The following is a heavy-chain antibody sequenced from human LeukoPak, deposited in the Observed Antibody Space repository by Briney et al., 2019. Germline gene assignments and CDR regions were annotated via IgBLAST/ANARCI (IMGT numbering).Heavy chain of an antibody. V-gene: IGHV3-30*18. CDR1: GFTFSSYG. D-gene: IGHD1-26*01. Sequence: GPLRLSCAASGFTFSSYGMHWVRQAPGKGLEWVAVISYDGSNKYYADSVKGGFTISRDNSKNTLYLQMNSLRAEDTAMYYCAKNRWELLNYFDYWGQGTLVTVSS. J-gene: IGHJ4*02. CDR3: AKNRWELLNYFDY. CDR2: ISYDGSNK.